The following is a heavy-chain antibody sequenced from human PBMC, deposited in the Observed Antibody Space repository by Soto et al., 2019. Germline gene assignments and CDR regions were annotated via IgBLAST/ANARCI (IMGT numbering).Heavy chain of an antibody. CDR1: GFTFSSYG. D-gene: IGHD4-17*01. Sequence: QVQLVESGGGVVQPGRSLRLSCAASGFTFSSYGMHWVRQAPGKGLEWVAVIWYDGSNKYYADSVKGRFTISRDNSKNTLYLRLNSLRAEDTAVYYCARGVTVSGYFDYWGQGTLVTVSS. J-gene: IGHJ4*02. V-gene: IGHV3-33*01. CDR2: IWYDGSNK. CDR3: ARGVTVSGYFDY.